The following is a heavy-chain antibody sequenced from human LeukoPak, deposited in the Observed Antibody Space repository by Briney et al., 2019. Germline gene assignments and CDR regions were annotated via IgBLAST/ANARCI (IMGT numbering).Heavy chain of an antibody. J-gene: IGHJ4*02. Sequence: ASVKVPCKASGYTFTSYYMHWVRQAPGQGLEWMGIINPSGGSTSYAQKFQGRVTMTRDTSTSTVYMELSSLRSEDTAVYYCARDPYSYDILTGPDYWGQGTLVTVSS. CDR1: GYTFTSYY. CDR2: INPSGGST. V-gene: IGHV1-46*01. D-gene: IGHD3-9*01. CDR3: ARDPYSYDILTGPDY.